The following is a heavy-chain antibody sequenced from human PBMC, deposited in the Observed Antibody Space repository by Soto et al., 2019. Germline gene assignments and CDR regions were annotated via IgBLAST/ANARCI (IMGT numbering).Heavy chain of an antibody. D-gene: IGHD4-17*01. CDR2: VYYNGAT. CDR3: ARAGQTVSFFDF. CDR1: GASMTSYH. J-gene: IGHJ5*01. V-gene: IGHV4-59*01. Sequence: QVQLQVSGPGLLRPSETLSLTCRVSGASMTSYHWTWIRQSPGKGLEWIGNVYYNGATTYNPSLRSRVAISIDTSEKQFSLKLNPLTAADSATYFCARAGQTVSFFDFWAQGALVAISS.